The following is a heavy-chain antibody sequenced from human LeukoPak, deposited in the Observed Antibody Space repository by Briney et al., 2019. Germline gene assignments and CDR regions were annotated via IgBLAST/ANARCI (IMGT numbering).Heavy chain of an antibody. Sequence: PSETLSLTCTVSGGSISSGGYYWSWIRQHPGKGLEWIGYIYYSGSTYYNPSLKSRVTISVDTSKNQFSLKLSSVTAADTAVYYCASGSWYRGDNWFDPWGQGTLVTVSS. CDR1: GGSISSGGYY. J-gene: IGHJ5*02. V-gene: IGHV4-31*03. CDR2: IYYSGST. D-gene: IGHD6-13*01. CDR3: ASGSWYRGDNWFDP.